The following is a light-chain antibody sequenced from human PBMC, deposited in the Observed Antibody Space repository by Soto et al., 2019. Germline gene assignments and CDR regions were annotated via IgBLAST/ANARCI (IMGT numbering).Light chain of an antibody. V-gene: IGKV3-15*01. Sequence: IVLTKSPATPSVSPGDRATLSCRASESGTSSLALCQQKPGQPPRLLIYAAATRATNVPARCSGGGSETEFTLTISSLQSEDFAVYFCQQYNIWPLWTFGQGTKVDIK. CDR1: ESGTSS. CDR2: AAA. CDR3: QQYNIWPLWT. J-gene: IGKJ1*01.